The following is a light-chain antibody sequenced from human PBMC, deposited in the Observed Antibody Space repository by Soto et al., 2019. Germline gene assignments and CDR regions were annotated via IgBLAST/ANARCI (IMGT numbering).Light chain of an antibody. CDR3: QQYNNLPPDT. CDR1: QSVNNN. J-gene: IGKJ2*01. V-gene: IGKV3-15*01. Sequence: EIILTQSPASLSVSPGERATLSCRASQSVNNNLAWYQQKPGQAPRLLIYGASTRATGIPGRFRGSGSGTEFTLTITSLQSEDFAVYCCQQYNNLPPDTFGEGTKLEI. CDR2: GAS.